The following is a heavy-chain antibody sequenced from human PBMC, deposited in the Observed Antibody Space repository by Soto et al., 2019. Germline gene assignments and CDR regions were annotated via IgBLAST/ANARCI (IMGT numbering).Heavy chain of an antibody. CDR2: ITTKAERGTT. CDR1: GFTFNNAR. J-gene: IGHJ4*02. Sequence: SLRLSCAASGFTFNNARMSWVRQAPGKGLDWVGRITTKAERGTTDYAASVKGRLTLSRDDSRNTLFLQMNSLKTEDTAVYYCTTNGAASVGTLSYWGQGTLVTVSS. CDR3: TTNGAASVGTLSY. D-gene: IGHD1-26*01. V-gene: IGHV3-15*01.